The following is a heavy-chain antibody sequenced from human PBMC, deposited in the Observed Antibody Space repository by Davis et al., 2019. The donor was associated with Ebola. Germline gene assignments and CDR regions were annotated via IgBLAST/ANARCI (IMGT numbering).Heavy chain of an antibody. V-gene: IGHV3-73*01. D-gene: IGHD1-20*01. J-gene: IGHJ4*02. Sequence: GESPITPCAASGFTFSGSAMHWVRQASGKGLEWVGRIRSKANSYATAYAASVKGRFTISRDDSKNTAYLQMNSLKTEGTAVYYCTLTVGSFDYWGQGTLVTVSS. CDR2: IRSKANSYAT. CDR1: GFTFSGSA. CDR3: TLTVGSFDY.